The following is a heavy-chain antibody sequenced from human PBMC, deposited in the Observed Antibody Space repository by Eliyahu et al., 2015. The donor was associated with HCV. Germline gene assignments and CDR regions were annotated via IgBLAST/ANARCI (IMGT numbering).Heavy chain of an antibody. Sequence: QVQLVESGGGVVQPGRSLXLXCAAXGFTFSXYGXHWVRQAXGKGLEWVAVISFDGSNKYYADSVKGRFTISRDNSKNTLYLQMNSLRAEDTAVYYCAKAPRVYCSSTSCSLFDYWGQGTLVTVSS. J-gene: IGHJ4*02. V-gene: IGHV3-30*18. D-gene: IGHD2-2*01. CDR2: ISFDGSNK. CDR1: GFTFSXYG. CDR3: AKAPRVYCSSTSCSLFDY.